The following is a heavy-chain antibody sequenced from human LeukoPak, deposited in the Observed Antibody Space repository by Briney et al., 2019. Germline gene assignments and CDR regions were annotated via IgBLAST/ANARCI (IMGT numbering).Heavy chain of an antibody. CDR3: ARVHYGSGSYYSGYAFDI. Sequence: GGSLRLSCAASGFTFSIHSMNWVRQAPGKGLEWVSSISISSSYIYYADSVKGRFTISRDNATNSLYLQMNSLRAEDTFVYYCARVHYGSGSYYSGYAFDIWGQGTMVTVSS. CDR2: ISISSSYI. J-gene: IGHJ3*02. D-gene: IGHD3-10*01. V-gene: IGHV3-21*01. CDR1: GFTFSIHS.